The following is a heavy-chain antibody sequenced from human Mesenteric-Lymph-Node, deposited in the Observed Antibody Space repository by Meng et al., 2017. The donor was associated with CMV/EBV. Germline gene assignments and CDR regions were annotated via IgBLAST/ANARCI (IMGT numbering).Heavy chain of an antibody. CDR3: TRIDSSGFDY. Sequence: GESLKISCTASGFTFGDYAMSWVRQAPGKGLEWVGFIRSKAYGGTTEYAASVKGRFTISRDDSKSIAYLQMNSLNTEDTAVYYCTRIDSSGFDYWGQGTLVTVSS. CDR1: GFTFGDYA. V-gene: IGHV3-49*04. D-gene: IGHD3-22*01. CDR2: IRSKAYGGTT. J-gene: IGHJ4*02.